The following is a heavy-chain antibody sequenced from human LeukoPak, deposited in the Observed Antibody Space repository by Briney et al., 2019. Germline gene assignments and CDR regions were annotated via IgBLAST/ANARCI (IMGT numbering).Heavy chain of an antibody. CDR3: ARQGPLTTAVTTRTNPFDY. J-gene: IGHJ4*02. CDR2: IYYSGST. V-gene: IGHV4-31*03. D-gene: IGHD4-11*01. Sequence: SETLSLTCTVSGGSISSGGYYWSWIRQHPGKGLEWIGCIYYSGSTYYTPSLTSRVSISLDTSKNQFSLKLSSVTAADTAVYYCARQGPLTTAVTTRTNPFDYWGQGTLVTVSS. CDR1: GGSISSGGYY.